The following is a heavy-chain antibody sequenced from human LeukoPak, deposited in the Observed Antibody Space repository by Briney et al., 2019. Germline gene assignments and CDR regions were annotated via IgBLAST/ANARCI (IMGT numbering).Heavy chain of an antibody. CDR2: INPSGGST. CDR3: ARGSEFTDTIAIF. CDR1: GYTFTSYY. Sequence: ASVKVSCKASGYTFTSYYMHWVRQAPGQGLEWMGIINPSGGSTSYAQKFQGRVTMTRDMSTSTAYMELSRLRSDDTAVYYCARGSEFTDTIAIFWGQGTLVTVSS. J-gene: IGHJ4*02. V-gene: IGHV1-46*01. D-gene: IGHD2-21*01.